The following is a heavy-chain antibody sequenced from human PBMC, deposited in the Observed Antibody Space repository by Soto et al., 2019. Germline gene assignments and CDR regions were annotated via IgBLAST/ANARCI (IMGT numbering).Heavy chain of an antibody. J-gene: IGHJ4*02. CDR1: GFTVSSNY. D-gene: IGHD4-17*01. Sequence: EVQLVESGGGLIQPGGSLRLSCAASGFTVSSNYMSWVRQAPGKGLEWVSVIYSGGSTYYADSVKGRFTISRDNSKNTLYLQRNRLRAADTAVYYCARDPPLDYGDYGTGDYWGQGMLVTVSS. CDR2: IYSGGST. CDR3: ARDPPLDYGDYGTGDY. V-gene: IGHV3-53*01.